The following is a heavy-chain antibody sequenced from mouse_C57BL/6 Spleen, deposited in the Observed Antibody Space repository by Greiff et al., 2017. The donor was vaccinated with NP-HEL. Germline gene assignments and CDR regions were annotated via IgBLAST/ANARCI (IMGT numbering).Heavy chain of an antibody. J-gene: IGHJ3*01. Sequence: VQLQQSGAELVRPGASVTLSCKASGYTFTDYEMHWVKQTPVHGLEWIGAIDPETGGTAYNQKFKGKAILTADKSSSTAYMELRSLTSEDSAVYYCTRPSSGYGWFADWGQGTLVTVSA. CDR3: TRPSSGYGWFAD. V-gene: IGHV1-15*01. CDR2: IDPETGGT. CDR1: GYTFTDYE. D-gene: IGHD3-2*02.